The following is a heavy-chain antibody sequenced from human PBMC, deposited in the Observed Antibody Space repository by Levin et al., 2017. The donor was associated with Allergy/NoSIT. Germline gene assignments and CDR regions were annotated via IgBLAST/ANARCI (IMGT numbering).Heavy chain of an antibody. CDR2: ISSSGSTI. Sequence: GESLKISCAASGFTFSDYYMSWIRQAPGKGLEWVSYISSSGSTIYYADSVKGRFTISRDNAKNSLYLQMNSLRAEDTAVYYCAREGYYDRETPGAFDIWGQGTMVTVSS. D-gene: IGHD3-22*01. CDR1: GFTFSDYY. CDR3: AREGYYDRETPGAFDI. J-gene: IGHJ3*02. V-gene: IGHV3-11*01.